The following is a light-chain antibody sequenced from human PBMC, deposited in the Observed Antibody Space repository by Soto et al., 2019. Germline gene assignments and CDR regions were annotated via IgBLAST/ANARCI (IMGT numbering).Light chain of an antibody. CDR3: SSYAGSINFYV. J-gene: IGLJ1*01. Sequence: QSVLTQPPSASGSPGQSVTISCTGTSSDVGGYNYVSWYQQFPGKAPKLMIYDVSEQPSGVPDRFSGSKSGNTASLTVSGLQAEDEADYYCSSYAGSINFYVFGTGTKLTVL. V-gene: IGLV2-8*01. CDR2: DVS. CDR1: SSDVGGYNY.